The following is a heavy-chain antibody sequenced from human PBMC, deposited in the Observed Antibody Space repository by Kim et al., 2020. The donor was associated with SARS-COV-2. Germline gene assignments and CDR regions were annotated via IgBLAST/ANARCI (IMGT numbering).Heavy chain of an antibody. CDR3: ARGAVAGRFDP. V-gene: IGHV4-61*02. J-gene: IGHJ5*02. D-gene: IGHD6-19*01. Sequence: TTHTPSLKSRVTLSVDTSKNQFSLKLSSVTAADTAVYYCARGAVAGRFDPWGQGTLVTVSS. CDR2: T.